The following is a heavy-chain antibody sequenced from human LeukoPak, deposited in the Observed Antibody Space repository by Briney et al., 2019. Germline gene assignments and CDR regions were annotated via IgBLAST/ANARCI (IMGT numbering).Heavy chain of an antibody. Sequence: RASVKVSCKASGYTFTSYGISWVRQAPGQGLEWMGWISAYNGNTNYAQKLQGRVTMTTDTSTSTAYMELRSLRSDDTAVYYCARDSVVRGVIRPSDYWGQGTLVTVSS. V-gene: IGHV1-18*01. J-gene: IGHJ4*02. D-gene: IGHD3-10*01. CDR2: ISAYNGNT. CDR3: ARDSVVRGVIRPSDY. CDR1: GYTFTSYG.